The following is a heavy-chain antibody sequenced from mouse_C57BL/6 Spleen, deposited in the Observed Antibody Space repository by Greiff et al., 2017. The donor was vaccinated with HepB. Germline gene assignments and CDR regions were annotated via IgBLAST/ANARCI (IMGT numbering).Heavy chain of an antibody. D-gene: IGHD2-12*01. CDR1: GYTFTSYG. V-gene: IGHV1-81*01. Sequence: VQLQESGAELARPGASVKLSCKASGYTFTSYGISWVKQRTGQGLEWIGEIYPRSGNTYYNEKFKGKATLTADKSSSTAYMELRSLTSEDSAVYFCAPYSSTPYFDYWGQGTTLTVSS. J-gene: IGHJ2*01. CDR3: APYSSTPYFDY. CDR2: IYPRSGNT.